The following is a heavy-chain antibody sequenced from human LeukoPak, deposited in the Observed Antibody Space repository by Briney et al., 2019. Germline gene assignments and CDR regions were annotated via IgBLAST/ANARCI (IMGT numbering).Heavy chain of an antibody. CDR1: GYTFTSYG. Sequence: ASVKVSCKASGYTFTSYGISWVRQAPGQGLEWMGWISAYNGNTNYAQKLQGRVTMTRDTSTSTAYMELRSLRSDDTAVYYCARDGYSSGWYGIDYWGQGTLVTVSS. V-gene: IGHV1-18*04. J-gene: IGHJ4*02. CDR3: ARDGYSSGWYGIDY. D-gene: IGHD6-19*01. CDR2: ISAYNGNT.